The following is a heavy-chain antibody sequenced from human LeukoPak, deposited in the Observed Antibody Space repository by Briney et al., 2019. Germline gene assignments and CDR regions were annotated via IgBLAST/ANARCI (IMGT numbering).Heavy chain of an antibody. CDR1: GGSLSGFY. D-gene: IGHD2-21*01. Sequence: SETLSLTCTGSGGSLSGFYWSWVRHPPRQGLHCIGYIHYSGSTNYVPSLKSRARISLDTSKNQFSLSLNSVTAADTAVYYCARLGLRIETHSIPDYWGLGTLVTVSS. V-gene: IGHV4-59*08. CDR2: IHYSGST. J-gene: IGHJ4*02. CDR3: ARLGLRIETHSIPDY.